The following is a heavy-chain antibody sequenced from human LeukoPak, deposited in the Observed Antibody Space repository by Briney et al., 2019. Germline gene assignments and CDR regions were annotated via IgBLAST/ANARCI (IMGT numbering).Heavy chain of an antibody. CDR1: GFTFSNYA. Sequence: GGSLRLSCAASGFTFSNYAMSWVRQAPGKGLEWVSAISGSGGSTYYADSVKGRFTISRDNSKNTLFLQMNSLRADDTAVYYCAKDLGYYGSGGYYEAYWGQGTLVTVSS. J-gene: IGHJ4*02. V-gene: IGHV3-23*01. D-gene: IGHD3-10*01. CDR3: AKDLGYYGSGGYYEAY. CDR2: ISGSGGST.